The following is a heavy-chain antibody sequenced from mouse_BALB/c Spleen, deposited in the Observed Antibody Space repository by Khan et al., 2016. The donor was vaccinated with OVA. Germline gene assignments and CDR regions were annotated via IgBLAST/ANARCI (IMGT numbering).Heavy chain of an antibody. CDR1: GYSITSDYA. J-gene: IGHJ4*01. CDR2: ISSSGST. D-gene: IGHD2-3*01. CDR3: ARDGSRYNYAMDY. V-gene: IGHV3-2*02. Sequence: EVQLQESGPGLVKPSQSLSLTCTVTGYSITSDYAWNWIRQFPENKLEWMGYISSSGSTNYNPALKSRISITRDTSKNQFFLQLNSVPTEDTATYYCARDGSRYNYAMDYWGQGTSVTVSS.